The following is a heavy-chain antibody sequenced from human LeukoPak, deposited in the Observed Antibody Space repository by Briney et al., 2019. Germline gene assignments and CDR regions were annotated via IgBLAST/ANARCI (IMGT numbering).Heavy chain of an antibody. CDR3: ARGSWITGTTSYYYHMDV. J-gene: IGHJ6*03. V-gene: IGHV1-8*01. CDR1: GYTFINYD. D-gene: IGHD1-7*01. CDR2: MNPNNGRT. Sequence: ASVKVSCEASGYTFINYDINWVRQATGQGLEWMGWMNPNNGRTGYAQKFQGRVTMTRNSSISTAYMELNTPTSDDTAVYYCARGSWITGTTSYYYHMDVWGKGTTVTVSS.